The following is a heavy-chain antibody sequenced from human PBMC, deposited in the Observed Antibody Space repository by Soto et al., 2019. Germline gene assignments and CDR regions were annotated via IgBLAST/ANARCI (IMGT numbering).Heavy chain of an antibody. V-gene: IGHV4-31*03. Sequence: SETLSLTCTVSGGSTTSGGYYWNWIRQPPGKGLEWIAYIHHSGSNYHNPSLKSRVTISVDTSKNQVSLKLSSVTAADTAVYYCAREPYHYDSSGYYDYWGQGTLVTVSS. D-gene: IGHD3-22*01. CDR2: IHHSGSN. J-gene: IGHJ4*02. CDR3: AREPYHYDSSGYYDY. CDR1: GGSTTSGGYY.